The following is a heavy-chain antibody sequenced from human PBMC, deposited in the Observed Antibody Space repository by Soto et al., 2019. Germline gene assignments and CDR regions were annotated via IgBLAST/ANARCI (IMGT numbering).Heavy chain of an antibody. CDR3: ATYDIVVVVAAYSFDY. J-gene: IGHJ4*02. CDR2: FDPEDGET. Sequence: GASVKVSCKVSGYTLTELSMHWVRQAPGKGLEWMGGFDPEDGETIYAQKFQGRVTMTEDTSTDTAYMELSSLRSEDTAVYYCATYDIVVVVAAYSFDYSGQGTLVTVSS. V-gene: IGHV1-24*01. CDR1: GYTLTELS. D-gene: IGHD2-15*01.